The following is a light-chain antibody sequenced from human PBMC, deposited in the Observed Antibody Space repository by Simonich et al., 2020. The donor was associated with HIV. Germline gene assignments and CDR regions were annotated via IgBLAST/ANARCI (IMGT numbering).Light chain of an antibody. CDR3: QHREA. J-gene: IGKJ3*01. Sequence: EIVLTQSPGTLSLSPGERATLSCRASQSVSSYLAWYQQKPGQAPRLLIYDASNRATGIPARFSGSGSGTDFTLTISSLEPEDFAVYYCQHREAFGPGTKVDIK. V-gene: IGKV3-11*01. CDR2: DAS. CDR1: QSVSSY.